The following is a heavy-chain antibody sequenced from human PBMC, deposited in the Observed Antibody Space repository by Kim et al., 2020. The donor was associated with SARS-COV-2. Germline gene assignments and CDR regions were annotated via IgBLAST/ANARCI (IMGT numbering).Heavy chain of an antibody. J-gene: IGHJ6*01. D-gene: IGHD6-13*01. CDR3: ARVGYSSSWPDFYYYYG. V-gene: IGHV3-33*05. Sequence: GGSLRLSCAASGFTFSSYGMHWVRQAPGKGLEWVAVISYDGSNKYYADSVKGRFTIFRDNSKNTLYLQMNSLRAEDTAVYYCARVGYSSSWPDFYYYYG. CDR1: GFTFSSYG. CDR2: ISYDGSNK.